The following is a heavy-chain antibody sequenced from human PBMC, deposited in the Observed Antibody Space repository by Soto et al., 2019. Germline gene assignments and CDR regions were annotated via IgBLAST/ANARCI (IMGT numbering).Heavy chain of an antibody. D-gene: IGHD5-12*01. Sequence: GGSLRLSWSASGFAFSTYGMHWVRQAPGKGLEWVSFISYDGNKSYYADSVKGRFTISRDDSKNTLYLQMNSLRADDTAVYFCAKDARPDGYWNFDYWGPGILVTVSS. V-gene: IGHV3-30*18. CDR3: AKDARPDGYWNFDY. CDR2: ISYDGNKS. J-gene: IGHJ4*02. CDR1: GFAFSTYG.